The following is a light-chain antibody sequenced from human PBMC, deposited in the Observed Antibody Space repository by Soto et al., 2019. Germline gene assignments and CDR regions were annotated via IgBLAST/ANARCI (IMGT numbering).Light chain of an antibody. Sequence: QSVLTQSSSASASLGSSVKLTCTLSSGHSSYIIAWHQQQPGKAPRYLMKLEGSGSYNKGSGVPDRFSGSSSGADRYLTISNLQFEDEADYYCETWDSNPHVFGGGNKVTVL. CDR3: ETWDSNPHV. CDR1: SGHSSYI. V-gene: IGLV4-60*02. J-gene: IGLJ3*02. CDR2: LEGSGSY.